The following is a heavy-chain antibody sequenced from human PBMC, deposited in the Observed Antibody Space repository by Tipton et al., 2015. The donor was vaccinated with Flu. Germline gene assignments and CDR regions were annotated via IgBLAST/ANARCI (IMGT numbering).Heavy chain of an antibody. Sequence: TLSLTCTVSGGPISSYYWSWIRQPPGKGLEWIGYIYYSGSTNYNPSLKSRVTISVDTSKNQFSLKLSSVTAADTAVYYCARDSPDWGFDYWGQGTLGTVSS. CDR2: IYYSGST. V-gene: IGHV4-59*01. CDR1: GGPISSYY. D-gene: IGHD3/OR15-3a*01. CDR3: ARDSPDWGFDY. J-gene: IGHJ4*02.